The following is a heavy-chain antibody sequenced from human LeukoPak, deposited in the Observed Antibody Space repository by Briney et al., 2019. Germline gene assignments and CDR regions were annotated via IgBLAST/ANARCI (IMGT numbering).Heavy chain of an antibody. CDR2: IYTSGST. CDR3: ARGDRLDY. CDR1: GGSISSGSYY. D-gene: IGHD3-16*01. V-gene: IGHV4-61*02. Sequence: SETLSLTCTVSGGSISSGSYYWSWSRQPAGKGLEWIVRIYTSGSTNYNPSLKSRVTISVDTSKNQFSLKLSSVTAADTAVYYCARGDRLDYWGQGTLVTVSS. J-gene: IGHJ4*02.